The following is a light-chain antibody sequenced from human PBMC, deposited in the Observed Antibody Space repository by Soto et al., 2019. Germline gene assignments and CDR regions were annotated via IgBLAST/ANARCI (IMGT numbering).Light chain of an antibody. CDR2: GAS. CDR1: QSVSRN. V-gene: IGKV3D-15*01. CDR3: QQYNNWPAIT. J-gene: IGKJ5*01. Sequence: DIVLTQSPATLSLSPGERATLSCKASQSVSRNLAWYQQKPGQAPRLLIYGASTGATGIPARFSGSGSGTEFTLTISSLQSEDFAVYYCQQYNNWPAITLGQGTRLEIK.